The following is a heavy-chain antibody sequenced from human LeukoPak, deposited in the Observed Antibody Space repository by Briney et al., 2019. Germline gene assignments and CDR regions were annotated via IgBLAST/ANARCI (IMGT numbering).Heavy chain of an antibody. CDR2: ISCSGGST. CDR1: GFTFSSYA. V-gene: IGHV3-23*01. CDR3: AKGAPYGSSLSNWFDP. J-gene: IGHJ5*02. D-gene: IGHD6-19*01. Sequence: GALRLSCAASGFTFSSYAMSWVRQAPGKGLEWGSAISCSGGSTHYANSVKGRFTISRDNSTNKLYLQMNSLRAEDTAVYYCAKGAPYGSSLSNWFDPWGQGTLVTVSS.